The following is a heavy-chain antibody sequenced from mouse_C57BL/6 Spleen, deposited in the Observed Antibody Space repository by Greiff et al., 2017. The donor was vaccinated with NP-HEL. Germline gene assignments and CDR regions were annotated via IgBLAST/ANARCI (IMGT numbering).Heavy chain of an antibody. CDR2: FYPGSGST. V-gene: IGHV1-55*01. CDR1: GYTFTSYW. D-gene: IGHD2-5*01. J-gene: IGHJ4*01. CDR3: ARNPYYSNYEGYAMDY. Sequence: VQLQQPGAELVKPGASVKMSCKASGYTFTSYWITWVKQRPGQGLEWIGDFYPGSGSTNYNEKFKSKATLTVDTSSSTAYMQLSSLTSEDSAVYYCARNPYYSNYEGYAMDYWGQGTSVTVSS.